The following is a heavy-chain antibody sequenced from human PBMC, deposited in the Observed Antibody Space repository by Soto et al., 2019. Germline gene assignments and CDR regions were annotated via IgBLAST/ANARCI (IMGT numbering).Heavy chain of an antibody. CDR1: GGSITNYY. J-gene: IGHJ6*02. V-gene: IGHV4-59*08. CDR2: IQYNGYS. CDR3: ARHGFGSLHGLVDV. Sequence: QVQLQESGPGLVKPSETLSLTCTVSGGSITNYYCSWFRQPPGKGLEWIGYIQYNGYSAYNRALRWHVAMSMDTSKTHFSLMLESVTATDTAVYYCARHGFGSLHGLVDVWGQGTTVIVSS. D-gene: IGHD3-10*01.